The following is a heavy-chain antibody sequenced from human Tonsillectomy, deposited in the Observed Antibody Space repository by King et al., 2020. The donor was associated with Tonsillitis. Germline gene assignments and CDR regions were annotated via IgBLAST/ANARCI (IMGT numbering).Heavy chain of an antibody. Sequence: VQLVESGGGLVQPGRSLRLSCAVSGFTFDDYAMHWVRQAPGKGLEWVSGISWNSGSIGYADSVKGRFTISRDNAKNSLYLQMNSLRAEDTALYYCAKDQTYSSWRSFDYWGQGTLVTVSS. CDR2: ISWNSGSI. V-gene: IGHV3-9*01. CDR1: GFTFDDYA. J-gene: IGHJ4*02. CDR3: AKDQTYSSWRSFDY. D-gene: IGHD6-13*01.